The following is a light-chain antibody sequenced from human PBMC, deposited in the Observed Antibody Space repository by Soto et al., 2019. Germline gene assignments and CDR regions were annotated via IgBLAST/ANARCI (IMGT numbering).Light chain of an antibody. Sequence: EIVMTQSPATLSLSPGERATLSCRASQDVSRYVAWYQHRRGQAPRLLIYDASKRATGIPARFSGSGSGTDFTLSISSLEPEDFEVYYCQQRSNFFTFGPGTKVDIK. CDR2: DAS. CDR3: QQRSNFFT. V-gene: IGKV3-11*01. J-gene: IGKJ3*01. CDR1: QDVSRY.